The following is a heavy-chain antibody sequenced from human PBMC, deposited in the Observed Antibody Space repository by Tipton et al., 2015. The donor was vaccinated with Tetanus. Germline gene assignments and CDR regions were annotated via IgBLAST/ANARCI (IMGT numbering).Heavy chain of an antibody. V-gene: IGHV4-30-2*01. Sequence: TLSLTCAVFGDSMNSDDYSWGWIRQPPGKGMEWIGFFYHTGSTSYNPSLKSRVAISVDWSKNQLSLNLTSVTAADTAVYFCARGPLENEGYFDSWGQGILVTVTA. J-gene: IGHJ4*02. CDR2: FYHTGST. CDR1: GDSMNSDDYS. CDR3: ARGPLENEGYFDS. D-gene: IGHD1-1*01.